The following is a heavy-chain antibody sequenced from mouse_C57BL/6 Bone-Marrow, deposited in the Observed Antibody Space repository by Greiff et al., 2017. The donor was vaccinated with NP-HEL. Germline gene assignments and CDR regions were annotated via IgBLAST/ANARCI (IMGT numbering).Heavy chain of an antibody. CDR3: ARGWLLPY. J-gene: IGHJ2*01. CDR2: IDPSDSYT. V-gene: IGHV1-69*01. Sequence: QVQLKQPGAELVMPGASVKLSCKASGYTFTSYWMHWVKQRPGQGLEWIGEIDPSDSYTNYNQKFKGKSTLTVDKSSSTAYMQLSSLTSEDSAVYYCARGWLLPYWGQGTTLTVSS. D-gene: IGHD2-3*01. CDR1: GYTFTSYW.